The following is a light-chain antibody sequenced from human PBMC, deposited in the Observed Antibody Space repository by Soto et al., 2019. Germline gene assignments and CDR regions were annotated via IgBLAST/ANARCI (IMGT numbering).Light chain of an antibody. CDR3: GSWDSSVSAYV. CDR1: SSNIGGNS. V-gene: IGLV1-51*01. Sequence: SVLTQPPSVCAAPGLQVTISCSGSSSNIGGNSVSWYQQLPGTAPKLLIYDDNKRPSGIPDRFSGSKSGTSATLGITGFQTGDEADYYCGSWDSSVSAYVFGTGTKVTVL. CDR2: DDN. J-gene: IGLJ1*01.